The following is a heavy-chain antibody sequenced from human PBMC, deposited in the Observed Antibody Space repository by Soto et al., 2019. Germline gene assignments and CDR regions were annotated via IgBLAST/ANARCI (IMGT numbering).Heavy chain of an antibody. D-gene: IGHD3-16*01. Sequence: QVQLVESGGGVVQPGRSLRLSCAASGFTFSSFAMHWVRQAPGKGLEWLAVISSDVVNYYYAESVKGRFTISRDNAKNTLYLQMNSLRNEGTAVYYGAWGGAWTPEGLGYWGQGTLVTVSS. CDR1: GFTFSSFA. V-gene: IGHV3-30-3*01. CDR3: AWGGAWTPEGLGY. J-gene: IGHJ4*02. CDR2: ISSDVVNY.